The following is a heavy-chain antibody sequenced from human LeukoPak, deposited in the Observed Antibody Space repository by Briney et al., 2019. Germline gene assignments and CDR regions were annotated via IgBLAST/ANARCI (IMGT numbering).Heavy chain of an antibody. V-gene: IGHV3-23*01. J-gene: IGHJ4*02. Sequence: GGSLRLSCAASGFTVSSNYMSWVRQAPGKGLEWVSAISGSGGSTYYADSVKGRFTISRDNSKNTLYLQMNSLRAEDTAVYYCAKDRVAAAGNFDYWGQGTLVTVSS. CDR2: ISGSGGST. CDR3: AKDRVAAAGNFDY. D-gene: IGHD6-13*01. CDR1: GFTVSSNY.